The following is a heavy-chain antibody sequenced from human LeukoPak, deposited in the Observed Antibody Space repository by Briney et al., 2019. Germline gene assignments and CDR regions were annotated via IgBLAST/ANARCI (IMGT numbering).Heavy chain of an antibody. V-gene: IGHV3-48*01. J-gene: IGHJ4*02. CDR3: ARVFRTTWDY. CDR1: GFTFSSYS. CDR2: ISSSSSTI. Sequence: GGSLRFSCAASGFTFSSYSMNWVRQAPGKGLEWVSYISSSSSTIYYADSVKGRFTISRDNAKDSLFLQMNSLRAEDTAVYYCARVFRTTWDYWGQGTLVTVSS. D-gene: IGHD1-7*01.